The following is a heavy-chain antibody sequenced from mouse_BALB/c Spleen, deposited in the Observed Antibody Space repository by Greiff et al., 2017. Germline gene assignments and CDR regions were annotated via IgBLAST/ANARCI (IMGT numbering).Heavy chain of an antibody. J-gene: IGHJ2*01. CDR1: GYTFTSYW. D-gene: IGHD1-3*01. V-gene: IGHV1S127*01. CDR3: TKVDFDY. Sequence: VQLQQSGAELVKPGASVKMSCKASGYTFTSYWMHWVKQRPGQGLEWIGTIDPSDSYTSYNQKFKGKATLTVDTSSSTAYMQLSSLTSEDSAVYYCTKVDFDYWGQGTTLTVSS. CDR2: IDPSDSYT.